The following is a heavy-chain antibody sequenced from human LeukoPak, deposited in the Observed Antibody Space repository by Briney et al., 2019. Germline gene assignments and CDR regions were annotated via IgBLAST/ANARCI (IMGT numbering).Heavy chain of an antibody. CDR1: GGSISTYY. V-gene: IGHV4-59*08. D-gene: IGHD6-13*01. Sequence: SETLSLTCTVSGGSISTYYWTWIRQPPGKGLEWIGYIYYSGSTNYNPSLKSRVTIPLDTSKNQFSLKLNSVTAADTAVYYCARRRRIAAAGTDAFDIWGQGTMVTVSS. CDR2: IYYSGST. J-gene: IGHJ3*02. CDR3: ARRRRIAAAGTDAFDI.